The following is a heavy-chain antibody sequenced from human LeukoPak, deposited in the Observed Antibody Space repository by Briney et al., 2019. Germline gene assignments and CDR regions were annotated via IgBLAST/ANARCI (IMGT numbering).Heavy chain of an antibody. CDR3: ARAYDSSDC. D-gene: IGHD3-22*01. J-gene: IGHJ4*02. V-gene: IGHV4-34*01. Sequence: SETLSLTCAVYGGSFSGYYWSWIRQPPGKGLEWIGEINHSGSTNYNPSLKSRVTISVDTSKNQFSLKLSSVTAADTAVYYCARAYDSSDCWGQGTLVTVSS. CDR1: GGSFSGYY. CDR2: INHSGST.